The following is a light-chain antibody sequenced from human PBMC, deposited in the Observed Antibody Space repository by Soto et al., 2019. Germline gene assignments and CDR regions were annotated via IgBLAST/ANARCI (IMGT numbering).Light chain of an antibody. Sequence: EIVLTQSPATLSLSPGERATLSCRASRNVSIYLGWDQQKPGQAPRLLVYDASNRATGVPARFSGSGSGTDFALTISSLEPEDFAIYYCQQRIHWPPVTFGGGTKVEIK. J-gene: IGKJ4*01. CDR3: QQRIHWPPVT. V-gene: IGKV3-11*01. CDR1: RNVSIY. CDR2: DAS.